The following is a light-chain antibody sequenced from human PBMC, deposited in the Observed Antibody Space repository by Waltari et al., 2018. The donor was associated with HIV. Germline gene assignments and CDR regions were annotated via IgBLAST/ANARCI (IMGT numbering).Light chain of an antibody. CDR2: DAS. J-gene: IGKJ2*01. CDR1: QTVSNNY. CDR3: HQFGSSTSYT. Sequence: DIVLTQSPATLSLSSGERATLSCGASQTVSNNYLAWYQQKPGLAPRLLIYDASGRATGVPDRFSGSGSGTDFTLTISRLEPEDFAVYYCHQFGSSTSYTFGQGTKLEVK. V-gene: IGKV3D-20*01.